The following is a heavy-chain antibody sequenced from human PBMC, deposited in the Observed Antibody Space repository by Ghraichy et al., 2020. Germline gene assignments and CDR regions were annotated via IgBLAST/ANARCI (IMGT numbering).Heavy chain of an antibody. CDR2: ISSSSSTI. V-gene: IGHV3-48*02. CDR1: GFTFSSYS. J-gene: IGHJ4*02. D-gene: IGHD6-13*01. Sequence: GGSLRLSCAASGFTFSSYSMNWVRQAPGKGLEWVSYISSSSSTIYYADSVKGRFTISRDNAKNSLYLQMNSLRDEDTAVYYCARSRWYSSSWYLDHWGQGTLVTVSS. CDR3: ARSRWYSSSWYLDH.